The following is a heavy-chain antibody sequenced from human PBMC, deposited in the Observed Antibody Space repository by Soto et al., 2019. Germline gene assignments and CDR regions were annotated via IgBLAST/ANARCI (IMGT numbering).Heavy chain of an antibody. J-gene: IGHJ4*02. Sequence: GGSLRLSCAASGFTFDDYAMHWVRQAPGKGLEWVSGISWNSGSIGYADSVKGRFTISRDNAKNSLYLQMNSLRAEDTALYYCAKEFYYGSGRPTALDYWGQGTLVTVSS. D-gene: IGHD3-10*01. CDR2: ISWNSGSI. CDR1: GFTFDDYA. V-gene: IGHV3-9*01. CDR3: AKEFYYGSGRPTALDY.